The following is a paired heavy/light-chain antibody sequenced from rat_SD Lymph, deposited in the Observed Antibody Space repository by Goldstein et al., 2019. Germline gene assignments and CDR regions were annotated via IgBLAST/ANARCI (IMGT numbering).Light chain of an antibody. Sequence: DVVLTQTPPTLLATIGQSVSISCRSSQSLLHSNGNTYLNWLLQRTGQSPQPLIYLVSKLESGVPNRFSGSGSGTDFTLKISGVEAEDLGVYYCMQFTHYRTFGGGTKLELK. CDR2: LVS. CDR1: QSLLHSNGNTY. V-gene: IGKV2S20*01. CDR3: MQFTHYRT. J-gene: IGKJ1*01.
Heavy chain of an antibody. V-gene: IGHV1-65*01. CDR3: ARGRFAY. CDR1: GYTFTDYA. CDR2: IIPLIDTT. J-gene: IGHJ3*01. Sequence: EVKLQQSGDELVRPGASVKMSCKASGYTFTDYAMHWVKQSPGQGLEWIGTIIPLIDTTSYNQKFKGKATLTADKSSNTAYMELSRLTSEDSAVYYCARGRFAYWGQGTLVTVSS.